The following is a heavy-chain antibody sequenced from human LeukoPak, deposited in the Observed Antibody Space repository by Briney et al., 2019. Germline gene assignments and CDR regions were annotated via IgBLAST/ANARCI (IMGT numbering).Heavy chain of an antibody. CDR1: GFTFSSYA. Sequence: GGSLRLSCAASGFTFSSYAVSWVRQAPGKGLEWVSAISGSGGSTYYADSVKGRFTISRDNSKNTLYLQMNSLRAEDTAVYYCASSTRAVAGNFDYWGQGTLVTVSS. D-gene: IGHD6-19*01. CDR3: ASSTRAVAGNFDY. CDR2: ISGSGGST. J-gene: IGHJ4*02. V-gene: IGHV3-23*01.